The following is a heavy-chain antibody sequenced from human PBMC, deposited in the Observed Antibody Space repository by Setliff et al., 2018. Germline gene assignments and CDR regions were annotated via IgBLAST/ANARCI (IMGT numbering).Heavy chain of an antibody. CDR2: ISSIGIAI. V-gene: IGHV3-48*04. CDR3: AVTSLAVAGTDAFDF. CDR1: GFTFSSCS. D-gene: IGHD6-19*01. J-gene: IGHJ3*01. Sequence: GGSLRLSCAASGFTFSSCSMSWVRQAPGKGLEWVSNISSIGIAIFYADPVKGRFTISRDNAKNSLYLQMDSLRPEDTAVYYCAVTSLAVAGTDAFDFWGQGSMVTVSS.